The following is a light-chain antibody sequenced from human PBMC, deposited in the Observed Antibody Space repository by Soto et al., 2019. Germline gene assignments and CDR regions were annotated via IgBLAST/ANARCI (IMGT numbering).Light chain of an antibody. CDR1: QSISSW. CDR2: KAS. CDR3: QQYNGYYRT. Sequence: DIQMTQSPSTLSAAVGDRVTITCRASQSISSWLAWYQQKPGKAPKLLIYKASSLESGVPSRFSGSGSGTEFTLTISSLQPDDFATYYCQQYNGYYRTFGQGTKVDIK. J-gene: IGKJ1*01. V-gene: IGKV1-5*03.